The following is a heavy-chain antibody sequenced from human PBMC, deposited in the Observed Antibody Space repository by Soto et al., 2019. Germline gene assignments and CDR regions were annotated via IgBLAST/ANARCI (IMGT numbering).Heavy chain of an antibody. D-gene: IGHD1-26*01. J-gene: IGHJ4*02. Sequence: EVQLVESGGGLVKPGGSLRLSCAASGFTFSNAWMNWVRQAPGKGLEWVGRIKSKTDGGATDYAAPVKGRFTISRDNSKDTLYLQMNSLRADDTAVYYCARDGVGHTTFFGYFDYWGQGTLVTVSS. V-gene: IGHV3-15*07. CDR1: GFTFSNAW. CDR2: IKSKTDGGAT. CDR3: ARDGVGHTTFFGYFDY.